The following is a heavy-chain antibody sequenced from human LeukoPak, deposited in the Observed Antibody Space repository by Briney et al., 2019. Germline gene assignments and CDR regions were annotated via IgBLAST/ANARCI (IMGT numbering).Heavy chain of an antibody. CDR2: IHTNFDGGVI. CDR1: GITCSDVW. V-gene: IGHV3-15*01. Sequence: TGGSLRLSGVVSGITCSDVWMSWVRQAPGKGLEWVGRIHTNFDGGVIDYAAPVQGRFTISRDDSKNTLYLQMNYLKTEDTAMYYCTVRSSIWGQGTQVTVSS. D-gene: IGHD3-3*02. J-gene: IGHJ4*02. CDR3: TVRSSI.